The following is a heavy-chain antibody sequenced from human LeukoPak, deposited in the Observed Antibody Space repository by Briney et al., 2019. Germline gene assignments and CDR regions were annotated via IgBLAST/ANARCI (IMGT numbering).Heavy chain of an antibody. CDR1: GGSISSGDYY. J-gene: IGHJ4*02. V-gene: IGHV4-30-4*01. Sequence: PSETLSPTCTVSGGSISSGDYYWSWIRQPPGKGLEWIGYIYYSGSTYYNPSLKSRVTISVDTSKNQFSLKLSSVTAADTAVYYCARDLLNEGNHLDYWGQGTLVTVSS. CDR3: ARDLLNEGNHLDY. D-gene: IGHD4-23*01. CDR2: IYYSGST.